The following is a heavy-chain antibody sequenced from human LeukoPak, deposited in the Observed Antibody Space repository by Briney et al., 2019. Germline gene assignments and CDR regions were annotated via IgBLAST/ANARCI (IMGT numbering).Heavy chain of an antibody. CDR1: IFAFSNYC. J-gene: IGHJ4*02. D-gene: IGHD3-22*01. CDR2: ISGSGGST. V-gene: IGHV3-23*01. Sequence: GGSLRLSCAVSIFAFSNYCMSWVRQAPWKGLEWISAISGSGGSTYYADSVKGRFTISRDNSKNTLYLQMNSLRAEDTALYYCAKSSYYDTSGSYREYYFDYWGQGALVTVSS. CDR3: AKSSYYDTSGSYREYYFDY.